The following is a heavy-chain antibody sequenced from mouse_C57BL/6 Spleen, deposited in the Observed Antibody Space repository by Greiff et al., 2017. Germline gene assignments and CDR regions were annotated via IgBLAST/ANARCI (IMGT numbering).Heavy chain of an antibody. J-gene: IGHJ2*01. CDR3: ALLLPLDY. V-gene: IGHV1-69*01. CDR2: IDPSDSYT. Sequence: VQLQQPGAELVMPGASVKLSCKASGYTFTSYWMHWVKQRPGQGLEWIGEIDPSDSYTNYNQKFKGKSTLTVDKSSSTAYMQLSSLTSEDSAVSYCALLLPLDYWGQGTTLTVSS. D-gene: IGHD2-3*01. CDR1: GYTFTSYW.